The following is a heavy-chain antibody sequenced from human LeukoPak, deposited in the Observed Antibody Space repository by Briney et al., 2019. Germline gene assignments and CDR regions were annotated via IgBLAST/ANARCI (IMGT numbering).Heavy chain of an antibody. CDR3: ARGSGYPYNWFDP. CDR1: GGSISSGSYY. D-gene: IGHD3-22*01. V-gene: IGHV4-61*01. CDR2: IYYSGST. Sequence: SETLSLTCTVSGGSISSGSYYWSWIRQPPGKGLEWIGYIYYSGSTNYNPSLKSRVTISVDTSKNQFSLKLSSVTAADTAVYYCARGSGYPYNWFDPWGQGTLVTVSS. J-gene: IGHJ5*02.